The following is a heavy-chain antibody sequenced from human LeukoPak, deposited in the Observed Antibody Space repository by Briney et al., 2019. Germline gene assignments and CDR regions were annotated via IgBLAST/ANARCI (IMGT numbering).Heavy chain of an antibody. Sequence: GASVKVSCKASGYTFTGYYMHWVRQAPGQGLEWMGWVNPNSGGTNYAQKFQGWVTMTGDTSISTAYMELSRLRSDDTAVYYCAINMVRGVVYGMDVWGKGTTVTASS. CDR1: GYTFTGYY. J-gene: IGHJ6*04. D-gene: IGHD3-10*01. CDR2: VNPNSGGT. V-gene: IGHV1-2*04. CDR3: AINMVRGVVYGMDV.